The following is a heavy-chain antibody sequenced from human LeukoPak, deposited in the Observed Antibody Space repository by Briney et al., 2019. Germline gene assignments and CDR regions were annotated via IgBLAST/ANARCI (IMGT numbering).Heavy chain of an antibody. CDR1: GYTFTSYY. V-gene: IGHV1-46*01. D-gene: IGHD3-9*01. Sequence: GASVKVSCKASGYTFTSYYMHWVRQAPGQGLEWMGIINPSGGSTSYAQKFQGRVTMTRDTSTSTVYMELRSLRSDDTAVYYCARANVRYFDWLHSRGAFDIWGQGTMVTVSS. CDR3: ARANVRYFDWLHSRGAFDI. J-gene: IGHJ3*02. CDR2: INPSGGST.